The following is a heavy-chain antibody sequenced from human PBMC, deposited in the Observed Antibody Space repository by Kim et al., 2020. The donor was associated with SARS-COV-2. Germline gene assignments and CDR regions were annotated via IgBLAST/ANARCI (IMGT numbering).Heavy chain of an antibody. Sequence: GGSLRLSCVASGFTFSDYYMSWIRQAPGKGLEWVSYIGGDSSFANYADSVRGRFTISRDNAKNSLYLQMNSLRGEDTAVYYCARNWKGYRSSFDLWGQGTQVTVSS. CDR2: IGGDSSFA. CDR1: GFTFSDYY. CDR3: ARNWKGYRSSFDL. D-gene: IGHD6-6*01. V-gene: IGHV3-11*03. J-gene: IGHJ4*02.